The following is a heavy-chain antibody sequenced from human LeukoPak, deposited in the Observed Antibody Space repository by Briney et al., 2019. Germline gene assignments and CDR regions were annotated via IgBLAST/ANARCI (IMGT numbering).Heavy chain of an antibody. CDR1: GFTLSNSA. V-gene: IGHV3-23*01. CDR3: AKAWWSTSSGGDSFGI. J-gene: IGHJ3*02. D-gene: IGHD6-6*01. CDR2: FSGPGKT. Sequence: GGSLRLSCAASGFTLSNSAMSWVRQAPGKGLEWVSGFSGPGKTYYADSVKGRFTISRDTSKSTLYLQINSLRAEDTAVCYCAKAWWSTSSGGDSFGIWGQGTMVTVSS.